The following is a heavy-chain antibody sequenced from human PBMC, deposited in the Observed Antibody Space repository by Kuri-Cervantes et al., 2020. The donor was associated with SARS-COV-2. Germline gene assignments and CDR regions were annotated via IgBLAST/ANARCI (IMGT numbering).Heavy chain of an antibody. D-gene: IGHD5-24*01. V-gene: IGHV4-38-2*01. CDR1: GYSISSGYY. CDR2: IYHSGST. J-gene: IGHJ3*02. Sequence: ESLKISCAASGYSISSGYYWGWIRQPPGKGLEWIGSIYHSGSTYYNPSLKSRVTISVDTSKNQFSLKLSSVTAADTAVYYCARQVGYNYYHDAFDIWGQGTMVTVSS. CDR3: ARQVGYNYYHDAFDI.